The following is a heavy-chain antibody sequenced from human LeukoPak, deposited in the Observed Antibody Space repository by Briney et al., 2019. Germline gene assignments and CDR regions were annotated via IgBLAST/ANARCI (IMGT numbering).Heavy chain of an antibody. CDR2: IKQDGSEK. Sequence: GGSLRLSCAASGFTFRGFLMSWVRQTPGKGLEWVANIKQDGSEKYYADSVKGRFTISRDNTKNSLSLQMNSLRAEDTAVYYCARGDDSGYYDYFDYWGQGALVTVSS. CDR3: ARGDDSGYYDYFDY. D-gene: IGHD3-22*01. J-gene: IGHJ4*02. CDR1: GFTFRGFL. V-gene: IGHV3-7*01.